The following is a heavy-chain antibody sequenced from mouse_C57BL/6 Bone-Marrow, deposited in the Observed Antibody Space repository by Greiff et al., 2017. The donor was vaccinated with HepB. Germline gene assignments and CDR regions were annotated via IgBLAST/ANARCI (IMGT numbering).Heavy chain of an antibody. CDR2: IWSGGST. Sequence: QVQLKESGPGLVQPSQSLSITCTVSGFSLTSYGVHWVRQSPGKGLEWLGVIWSGGSTDYNAAFISRRSISKDNSKSQVFFKMNSLQADDTAIYYCARKHGNYEGYYAMDYWGQGTSVTVSS. D-gene: IGHD2-1*01. CDR1: GFSLTSYG. V-gene: IGHV2-2*01. CDR3: ARKHGNYEGYYAMDY. J-gene: IGHJ4*01.